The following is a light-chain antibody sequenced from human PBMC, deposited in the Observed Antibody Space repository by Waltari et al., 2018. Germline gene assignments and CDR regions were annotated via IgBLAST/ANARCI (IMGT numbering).Light chain of an antibody. Sequence: SSELTQDPAVSVALGPTVRITCQGDSLPTYTPTWYQQRPGQAPILVIFSVDDRPSGIPDRFSGSLSGDTASLTITGTQAEDEADYYCNSRDPTTNAVVFGGGTRLTVL. V-gene: IGLV3-19*01. CDR2: SVD. CDR3: NSRDPTTNAVV. J-gene: IGLJ2*01. CDR1: SLPTYT.